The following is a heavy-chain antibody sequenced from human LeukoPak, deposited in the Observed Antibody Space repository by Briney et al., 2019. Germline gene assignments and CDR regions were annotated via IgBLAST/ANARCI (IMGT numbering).Heavy chain of an antibody. Sequence: GGSLRLSCAASGFTVSSNYMSWVRQAPGKGLEWVSVIYSGGSTYYADSVKGRFTISRDNSKNTLYLQMNSLRAEDTAVYYCATRKEDLTGYYNLPPDYWGQGTLVTVSS. D-gene: IGHD3-9*01. CDR1: GFTVSSNY. J-gene: IGHJ4*02. V-gene: IGHV3-53*01. CDR3: ATRKEDLTGYYNLPPDY. CDR2: IYSGGST.